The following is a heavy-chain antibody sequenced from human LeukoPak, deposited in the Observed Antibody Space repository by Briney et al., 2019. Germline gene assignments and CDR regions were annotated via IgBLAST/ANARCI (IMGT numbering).Heavy chain of an antibody. Sequence: PGGSLRLSCAASGFTFSHAWMSWVRQAPGKGLEWVGRIKSKTDVGTTDYAAPVKGIFTIPRDDSKNTLYLQMNSLRAEDTAVYYCARDRSGDDDFWSGYYTNYFDPWGQGTLVTVSS. CDR3: ARDRSGDDDFWSGYYTNYFDP. CDR1: GFTFSHAW. D-gene: IGHD3-3*01. V-gene: IGHV3-15*01. J-gene: IGHJ5*02. CDR2: IKSKTDVGTT.